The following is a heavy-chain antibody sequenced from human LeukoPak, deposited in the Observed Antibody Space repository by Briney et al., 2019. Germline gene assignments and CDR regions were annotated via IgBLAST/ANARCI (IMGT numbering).Heavy chain of an antibody. CDR2: MNPNSGNT. CDR3: ARGRITMVRGVIITYWFDP. D-gene: IGHD3-10*01. CDR1: GYTFTSYD. J-gene: IGHJ5*02. V-gene: IGHV1-8*01. Sequence: GASVKVSCKASGYTFTSYDINWVRQATGQGLEWVGWMNPNSGNTGYAQKFQGRVTMTRNTSISTAYMELSSLRSEDTAVYYCARGRITMVRGVIITYWFDPWGQGTLVTVSS.